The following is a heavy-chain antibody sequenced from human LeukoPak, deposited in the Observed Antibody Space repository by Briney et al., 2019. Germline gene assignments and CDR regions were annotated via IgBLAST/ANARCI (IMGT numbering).Heavy chain of an antibody. D-gene: IGHD1-26*01. V-gene: IGHV4-4*07. CDR3: ARVSDGSGSYYFDY. CDR1: GGSISSYY. CDR2: IYTSGST. J-gene: IGHJ4*02. Sequence: PSETLSLTCTVSGGSISSYYWSWIRQPAGKGLKWIGRIYTSGSTNYNPSLKSRVTMSVDTSKNQFSLKLSSVTAADTAVYYCARVSDGSGSYYFDYWGQGTLVTVSS.